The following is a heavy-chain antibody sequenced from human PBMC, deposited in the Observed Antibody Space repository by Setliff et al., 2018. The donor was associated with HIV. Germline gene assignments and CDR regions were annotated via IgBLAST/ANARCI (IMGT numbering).Heavy chain of an antibody. V-gene: IGHV4-4*07. Sequence: PSETLSLTCTSSGDSISGYYWSWIRQPAGKGLEWSGRIYTNGNTNYNPSLKSRVTVSADTSKNQFSLKLTSVTAADTAVYYCARGIGTRYNYYMDVWGIGTTVTVSS. CDR1: GDSISGYY. J-gene: IGHJ6*03. CDR3: ARGIGTRYNYYMDV. CDR2: IYTNGNT. D-gene: IGHD1-20*01.